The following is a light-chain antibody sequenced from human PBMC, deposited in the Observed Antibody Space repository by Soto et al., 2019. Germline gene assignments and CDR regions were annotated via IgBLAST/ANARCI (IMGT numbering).Light chain of an antibody. Sequence: VLSQSPATLSLSTGQTATLSCRASQSVSSYLAWYQQKAGQAPRLLIYEGSNRATGIPTRFSGSGSGPDFTLTISGLEPEDFAVYSSQQRNNWPWTFGQGTKVDIK. J-gene: IGKJ1*01. CDR2: EGS. CDR1: QSVSSY. CDR3: QQRNNWPWT. V-gene: IGKV3-11*01.